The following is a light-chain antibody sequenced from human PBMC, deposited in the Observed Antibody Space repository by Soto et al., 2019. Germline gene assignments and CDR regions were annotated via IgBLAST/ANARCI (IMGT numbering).Light chain of an antibody. Sequence: EIVMTQSPVTLSVSPGERATLSCRASQTIDNTLAWYQRKPGQAPRLLIYDAFTRATGIPDRFSGSGSGTDFTLTISRLEPEDFAVYYCQQFGSSRTFGQGTKVDIK. CDR2: DAF. CDR1: QTIDNT. V-gene: IGKV3-20*01. J-gene: IGKJ1*01. CDR3: QQFGSSRT.